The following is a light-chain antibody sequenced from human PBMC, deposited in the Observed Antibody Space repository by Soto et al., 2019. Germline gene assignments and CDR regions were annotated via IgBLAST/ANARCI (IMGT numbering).Light chain of an antibody. V-gene: IGKV3D-15*01. CDR2: GAS. J-gene: IGKJ1*01. CDR1: QSINRY. CDR3: QQYNNWPWT. Sequence: EIVMTQSPASLSVSPRETSTLSCRSSQSINRYLAWYQHKPGQAPTLLIYGASNRATGIPDRFSGSGSGTEFTLTISSLQSEDFAVYCCQQYNNWPWTFGQGTKVDIK.